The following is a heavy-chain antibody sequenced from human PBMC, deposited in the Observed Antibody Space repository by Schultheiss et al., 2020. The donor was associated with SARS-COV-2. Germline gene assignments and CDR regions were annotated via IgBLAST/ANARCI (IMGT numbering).Heavy chain of an antibody. D-gene: IGHD2-21*02. CDR3: TVTPIGYYYYYMDV. J-gene: IGHJ6*03. V-gene: IGHV3-30*02. CDR1: GFTFSSYG. CDR2: IRYDGSNK. Sequence: GGSLRLSCAASGFTFSSYGMHWVRQAPGKGLEWVAFIRYDGSNKYYADSVKGRFTISRDNSKNTLYLQMNSLRAEDTAVYYCTVTPIGYYYYYMDVWGKGTTVTVSS.